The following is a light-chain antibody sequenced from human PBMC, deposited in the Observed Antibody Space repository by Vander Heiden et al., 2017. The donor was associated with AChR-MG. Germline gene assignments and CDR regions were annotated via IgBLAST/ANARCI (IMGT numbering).Light chain of an antibody. V-gene: IGKV3-15*01. CDR1: QSVSAN. Sequence: EVVMTQSPAPLSVSPGERAPLSCRASQSVSANLAWYQQKPGQPPRLLISPASTRATGIPARFSGSGSGTEFTLTIDSLQSEDFAVYYCQQDQVWPPAFGQGTKVEIK. J-gene: IGKJ1*01. CDR2: PAS. CDR3: QQDQVWPPA.